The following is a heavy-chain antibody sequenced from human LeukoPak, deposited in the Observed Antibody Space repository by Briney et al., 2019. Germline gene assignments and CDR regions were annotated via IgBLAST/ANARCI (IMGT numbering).Heavy chain of an antibody. J-gene: IGHJ4*02. D-gene: IGHD5-18*01. CDR2: IIPIFGTA. V-gene: IGHV1-69*05. CDR3: ARSAMVEYYFDY. Sequence: APVKVSCKASGGTFSSYAISWVRQAPGQGLEWMGGIIPIFGTANYAQKFQGRVTITTDESTSTAYMELSSLRSEDTAVYYCARSAMVEYYFDYWGQGTLVTVSS. CDR1: GGTFSSYA.